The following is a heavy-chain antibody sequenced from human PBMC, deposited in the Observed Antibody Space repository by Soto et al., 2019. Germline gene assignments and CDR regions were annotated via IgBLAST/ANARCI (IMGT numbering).Heavy chain of an antibody. J-gene: IGHJ6*02. CDR3: ARHKDEEDYYYGMDV. CDR2: IDPSDSYT. V-gene: IGHV5-10-1*01. Sequence: LGESLKISFKGSGYSFTSHWISWVRQMAGKGLEWMGRIDPSDSYTNYSPSFQGHVTISADKSISTAYLQWSSLKASDTAMYYCARHKDEEDYYYGMDVWGQGTTVTVSS. CDR1: GYSFTSHW. D-gene: IGHD2-15*01.